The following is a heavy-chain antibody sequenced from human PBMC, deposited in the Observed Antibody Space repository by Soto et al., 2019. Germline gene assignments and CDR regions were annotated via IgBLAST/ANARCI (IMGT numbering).Heavy chain of an antibody. CDR2: INSDGSSA. J-gene: IGHJ6*02. Sequence: GGSLRLSCAASGFTFSTYWMHWVRQAPGKGLEWVSRINSDGSSALYADSVKGRFTISRDNAKNTLYLQVNSLRAEDSAVYYCARRGRLGNSSGASYYYYAMDVWGQGTTVTVSS. V-gene: IGHV3-74*01. D-gene: IGHD3-10*01. CDR1: GFTFSTYW. CDR3: ARRGRLGNSSGASYYYYAMDV.